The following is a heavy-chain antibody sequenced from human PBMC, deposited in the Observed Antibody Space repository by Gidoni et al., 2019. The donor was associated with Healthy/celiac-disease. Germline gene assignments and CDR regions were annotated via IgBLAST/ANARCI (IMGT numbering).Heavy chain of an antibody. CDR2: ISAYNGNT. Sequence: QAQLVQSGAEVKKPAAAVNVACTASGYTFTSYGIRWVRQAPGQGLEWMGWISAYNGNTNYAQKLQGRVTMTTDTSTSTAYMELRSLRSDDTAVYYCAIWFGELFNHFDYWGQGTLVTVSS. D-gene: IGHD3-10*01. V-gene: IGHV1-18*01. CDR1: GYTFTSYG. J-gene: IGHJ4*02. CDR3: AIWFGELFNHFDY.